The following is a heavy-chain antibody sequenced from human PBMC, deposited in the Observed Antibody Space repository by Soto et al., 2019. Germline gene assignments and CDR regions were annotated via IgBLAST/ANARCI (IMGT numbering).Heavy chain of an antibody. J-gene: IGHJ6*02. CDR1: GCTFSSYA. D-gene: IGHD6-13*01. V-gene: IGHV1-69*13. CDR3: ARGVEQQLNSVVYCYGMDV. Sequence: SVKVSCKASGCTFSSYAISWVRQAPGQGLEWMGGIIPIFGKANYAQKFQGRVTITADESTSTAYMELSSLRSDDTAVYYCARGVEQQLNSVVYCYGMDVWGQGTTVTAP. CDR2: IIPIFGKA.